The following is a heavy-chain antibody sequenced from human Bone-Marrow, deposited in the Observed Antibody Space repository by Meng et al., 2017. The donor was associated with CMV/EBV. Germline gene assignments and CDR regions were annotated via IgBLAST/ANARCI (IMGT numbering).Heavy chain of an antibody. CDR1: GGSFSGYY. D-gene: IGHD3-22*01. V-gene: IGHV4-34*01. Sequence: YGGSFSGYYWRWIRQPPGKGLEWIGEINHSGSTNYNPSLKSRVTISVDTSKNQFSLKLSSVTAADTAVYYCARGGLRFGLLLSPFMCRGQGTLVTVSS. CDR3: ARGGLRFGLLLSPFMC. J-gene: IGHJ4*02. CDR2: INHSGST.